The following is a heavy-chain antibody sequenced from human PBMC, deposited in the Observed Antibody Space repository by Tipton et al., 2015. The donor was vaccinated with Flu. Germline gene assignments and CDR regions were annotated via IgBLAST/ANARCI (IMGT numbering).Heavy chain of an antibody. Sequence: SLRLSCAASGFTFSSYAMHWVRQAPGKGLEWVAVISYDGSNKYYADSVKGRFTISRDNSKNTLYLQMNSLRAEDTAVYYCARDSSADSFGYWGQGTLVTVSS. D-gene: IGHD3-22*01. CDR2: ISYDGSNK. CDR1: GFTFSSYA. V-gene: IGHV3-30-3*01. CDR3: ARDSSADSFGY. J-gene: IGHJ4*02.